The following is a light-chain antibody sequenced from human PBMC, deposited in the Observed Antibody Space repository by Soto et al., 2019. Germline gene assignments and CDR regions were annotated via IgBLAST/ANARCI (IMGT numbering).Light chain of an antibody. CDR3: QQYDNWPRT. CDR1: QSVSSN. CDR2: GAS. V-gene: IGKV3-15*01. Sequence: IVMTQSPATLAVSTGEGATLSCRASQSVSSNLAWYQHKPGQAPRLLIYGASSRATGIPARFGGSGSGTEFTLTISSLQSEDFAVYYCQQYDNWPRTFGQGRRLEI. J-gene: IGKJ5*01.